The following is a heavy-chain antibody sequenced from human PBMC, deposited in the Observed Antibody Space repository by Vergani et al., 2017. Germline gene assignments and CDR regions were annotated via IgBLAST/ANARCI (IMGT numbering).Heavy chain of an antibody. D-gene: IGHD3-9*01. CDR1: GFTFSDYY. V-gene: IGHV3-11*04. CDR3: ARAEVIYDIMTGYYIGPPGY. CDR2: ISSSGSTI. J-gene: IGHJ4*02. Sequence: QVQLVESGGGLVKPGGSLSLSCAASGFTFSDYYMSWIRQAPGQGRGWVSYISSSGSTIYYADSVKGRFTIYRDNAKNSLYLQMNSLRAEDTAVYYCARAEVIYDIMTGYYIGPPGYWGQGTLVTVSS.